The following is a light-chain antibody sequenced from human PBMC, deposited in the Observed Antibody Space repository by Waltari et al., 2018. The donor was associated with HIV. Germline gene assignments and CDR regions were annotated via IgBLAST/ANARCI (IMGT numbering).Light chain of an antibody. V-gene: IGKV3-20*01. CDR3: QQMGT. J-gene: IGKJ1*01. CDR1: QSVSSSY. Sequence: EIVLTPSPGTLSLSQGERATLSCRASQSVSSSYLAWYQQKPGQAPRLLIYSASSRATGIPDRFRGSGSGTDFTLTISRLEPEDFAVYYCQQMGTFGQGTKVEIK. CDR2: SAS.